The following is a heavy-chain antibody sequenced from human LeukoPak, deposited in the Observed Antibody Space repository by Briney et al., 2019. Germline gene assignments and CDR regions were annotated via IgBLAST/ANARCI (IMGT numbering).Heavy chain of an antibody. D-gene: IGHD4-17*01. V-gene: IGHV3-7*01. CDR3: AKEGSSTVTFFFDY. CDR2: IKKDGSQK. CDR1: GFSFSSYW. Sequence: GGSLRLSCAVSGFSFSSYWMSWVRQAPGKGLEWVANIKKDGSQKYYVDSVKGRFTISRDNSKNTLYLQMNSLRAEDTAVYYCAKEGSSTVTFFFDYWGQGTLVTVSS. J-gene: IGHJ4*02.